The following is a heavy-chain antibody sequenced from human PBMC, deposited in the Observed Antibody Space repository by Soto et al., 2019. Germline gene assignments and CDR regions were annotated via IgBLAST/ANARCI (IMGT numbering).Heavy chain of an antibody. D-gene: IGHD3-3*01. CDR1: GFSLRPYS. V-gene: IGHV3-48*02. Sequence: PGGSLRLSCAASGFSLRPYSMNWVRQAPGKGLEWISYITTTSSTKYYADSVKGRFTISRDNAKNSLYLQMDSLRNEDTAVYYCVRDKGVDDNLPRGDYWGPGTLVTVSS. CDR2: ITTTSSTK. CDR3: VRDKGVDDNLPRGDY. J-gene: IGHJ4*02.